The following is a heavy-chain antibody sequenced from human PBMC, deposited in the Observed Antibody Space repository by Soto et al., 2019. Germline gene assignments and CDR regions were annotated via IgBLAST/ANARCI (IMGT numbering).Heavy chain of an antibody. J-gene: IGHJ6*02. CDR2: IIHIFGTA. CDR1: GGTFSSYA. Sequence: SVKVSFKASGGTFSSYAISWLRQAPGQGLEWMGGIIHIFGTANYAQKFQGRVTITADESTSTAYMELSSLRSEDTAVYYCARGLKVGATAINGMDVWGQGNTVAVSS. D-gene: IGHD1-26*01. V-gene: IGHV1-69*13. CDR3: ARGLKVGATAINGMDV.